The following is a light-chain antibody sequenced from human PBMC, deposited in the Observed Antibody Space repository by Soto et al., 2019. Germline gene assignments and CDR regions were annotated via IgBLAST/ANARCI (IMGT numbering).Light chain of an antibody. J-gene: IGKJ2*01. CDR1: QGISSA. V-gene: IGKV1-13*02. CDR3: QQFNSYPPYT. CDR2: DAS. Sequence: AIQLTQSPSSLSASVGDRVTITCRASQGISSALAWYQQKPGKAPKLLIYDASSLESGVPSRFSGSGSGIDFTLTISSLQPEDFATYYCQQFNSYPPYTFGQGTKLEIK.